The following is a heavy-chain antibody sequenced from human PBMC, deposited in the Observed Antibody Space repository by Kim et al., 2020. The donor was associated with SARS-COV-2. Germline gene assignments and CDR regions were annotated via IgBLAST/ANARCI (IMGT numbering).Heavy chain of an antibody. J-gene: IGHJ4*02. Sequence: GGSLRLSCAASGFTFSSYAMHWVRQAPGKGLEWVAVISYDGSNKYYADSVKGRFTISRDNSKNTLYLQMNSLRAEDTAVYYCARDRFLEWLVLRKQTPRNSGFDYWGQGTLVTVSS. V-gene: IGHV3-30-3*01. CDR2: ISYDGSNK. CDR1: GFTFSSYA. D-gene: IGHD3-3*01. CDR3: ARDRFLEWLVLRKQTPRNSGFDY.